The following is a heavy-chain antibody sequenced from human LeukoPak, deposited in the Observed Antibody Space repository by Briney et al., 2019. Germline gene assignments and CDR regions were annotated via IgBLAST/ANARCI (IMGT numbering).Heavy chain of an antibody. J-gene: IGHJ6*03. CDR2: ISSSSSYI. Sequence: GGSLRLSCAASGFTFSSYSMNWARQAPGKGLEWVSSISSSSSYIYYADSVKGRFTISRDNAKNSLYLQMNSLRAEDTAVYYCASIPPFYYDFWSGVQYYMDVWGKGTTVTVSS. D-gene: IGHD3-3*01. CDR1: GFTFSSYS. V-gene: IGHV3-21*01. CDR3: ASIPPFYYDFWSGVQYYMDV.